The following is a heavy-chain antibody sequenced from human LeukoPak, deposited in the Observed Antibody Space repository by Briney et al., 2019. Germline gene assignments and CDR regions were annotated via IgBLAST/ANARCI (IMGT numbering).Heavy chain of an antibody. CDR1: GGSISSYY. Sequence: SETLSLTCSVSGGSISSYYWTWIRQPPGKGLEWIGYRYYSGSTTYNPSLKSRVTISVDTSKSQFSLKLISVTAADTAIYYCTRVRGDFETDWGQGTLVTVSS. D-gene: IGHD3-16*01. CDR2: RYYSGST. V-gene: IGHV4-59*01. J-gene: IGHJ1*01. CDR3: TRVRGDFETD.